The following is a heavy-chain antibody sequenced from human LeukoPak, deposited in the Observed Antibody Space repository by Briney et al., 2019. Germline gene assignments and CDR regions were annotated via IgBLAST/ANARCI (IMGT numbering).Heavy chain of an antibody. V-gene: IGHV3-74*01. Sequence: GGSLRLSCTASGFTFTRYGIHWVRQAPGKGLVWISRINADGSSPTYADSVKGRFTISRDNSKNTLYLQMNSLRAEDTAVYYCATRADIAVVPAALMDIGGKGTSVTVSS. CDR2: INADGSSP. D-gene: IGHD2-2*01. CDR1: GFTFTRYG. J-gene: IGHJ6*04. CDR3: ATRADIAVVPAALMDI.